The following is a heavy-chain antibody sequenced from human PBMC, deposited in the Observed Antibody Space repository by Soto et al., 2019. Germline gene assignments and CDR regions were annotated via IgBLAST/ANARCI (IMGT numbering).Heavy chain of an antibody. V-gene: IGHV1-69*08. CDR2: IIPILGIA. CDR1: GGTFSSYT. Sequence: HVQLVQSGAEVKKPGSSVKVSCKASGGTFSSYTISWVRQAPGQGLEWMGRIIPILGIANYAQKFQGRVTITADKSTSTAYMGLSSLSSEDTAVYYCAREGGDCSGGSCYITFDPWGQGTLVTVSS. J-gene: IGHJ5*02. D-gene: IGHD2-15*01. CDR3: AREGGDCSGGSCYITFDP.